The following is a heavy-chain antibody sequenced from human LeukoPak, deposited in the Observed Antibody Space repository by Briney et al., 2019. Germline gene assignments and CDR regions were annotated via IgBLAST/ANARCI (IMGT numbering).Heavy chain of an antibody. CDR2: IYYSGST. J-gene: IGHJ4*02. CDR3: ARGRKAPHY. V-gene: IGHV4-59*01. CDR1: GDSISNYY. Sequence: SETLSLTCTVSGDSISNYYWSWLRQPPGKGLEWIGYIYYSGSTNYNPSLKSRVTISVDTSKNQFSLKLSSVTAADTAVYYCARGRKAPHYWGQGTLVTVSS.